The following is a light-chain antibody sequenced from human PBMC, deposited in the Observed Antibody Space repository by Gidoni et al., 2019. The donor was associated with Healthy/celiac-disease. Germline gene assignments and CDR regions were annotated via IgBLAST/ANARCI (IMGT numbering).Light chain of an antibody. V-gene: IGKV3-15*01. CDR3: QQYNNWLRGT. CDR1: QSVSSN. Sequence: EIVMTQSPATLSVSPGERATLSCRASQSVSSNLAWYQQKPGQAPRLLIYGASTRATEFTLTISSLQSEDFAVYYCQQYNNWLRGTFGQGTKVEIK. CDR2: GAS. J-gene: IGKJ1*01.